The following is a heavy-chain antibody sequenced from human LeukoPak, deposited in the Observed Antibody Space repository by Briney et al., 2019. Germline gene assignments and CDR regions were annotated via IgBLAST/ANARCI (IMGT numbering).Heavy chain of an antibody. J-gene: IGHJ4*02. CDR3: ARVPRRDSSGYPYYFDY. Sequence: SVKVSCKASGGTFSSYAISWVRQAPGQGLEWMGGIIPIFGTANYAQKFQGRVTITTDESASTAYMELSSLRSEDTAVYYCARVPRRDSSGYPYYFDYWCQGALVTVSS. V-gene: IGHV1-69*05. CDR2: IIPIFGTA. D-gene: IGHD3-22*01. CDR1: GGTFSSYA.